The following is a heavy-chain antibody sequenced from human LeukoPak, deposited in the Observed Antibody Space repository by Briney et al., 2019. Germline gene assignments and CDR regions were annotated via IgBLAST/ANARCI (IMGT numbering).Heavy chain of an antibody. CDR1: GGTFSSYA. Sequence: GASVKVSCKASGGTFSSYAISWVRQAPGQGLEWMGRIIPILGIANYAQKLQGRVTITADKSTSTAYKELSSLRSEETAVYYCASHVVLVTATFDYWGQGTLVTVSS. CDR2: IIPILGIA. J-gene: IGHJ4*02. CDR3: ASHVVLVTATFDY. D-gene: IGHD2-21*02. V-gene: IGHV1-69*04.